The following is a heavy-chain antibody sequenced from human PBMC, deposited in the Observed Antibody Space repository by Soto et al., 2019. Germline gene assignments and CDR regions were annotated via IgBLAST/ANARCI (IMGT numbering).Heavy chain of an antibody. D-gene: IGHD3-16*01. CDR3: ARGGRDAYDWFDP. V-gene: IGHV3-7*01. CDR1: GFTFSDYW. J-gene: IGHJ5*02. Sequence: EAQLVESGGGLVQPGGSLRVSCAVSGFTFSDYWMSWVRQAPGKGLEWVAKIKQDGSEKDYVDSVKGRFTMSRDNANNSLYLHMYSLRVEDTAIYYCARGGRDAYDWFDPWGQGTLVTVSS. CDR2: IKQDGSEK.